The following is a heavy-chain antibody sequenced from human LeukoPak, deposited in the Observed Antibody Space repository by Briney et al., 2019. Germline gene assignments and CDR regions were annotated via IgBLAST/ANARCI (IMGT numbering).Heavy chain of an antibody. J-gene: IGHJ5*02. V-gene: IGHV4-59*08. CDR1: GGSISSYY. CDR3: ARWAMESIAAAGVNWFDP. D-gene: IGHD6-13*01. CDR2: IYYSGST. Sequence: PSETLSLTCTVSGGSISSYYWSWIRQPPGEGLEWIGYIYYSGSTNYNPSLKSRVTISVDTSKNQFSLKLSSVTAADTAVYYCARWAMESIAAAGVNWFDPWGQGTLVTVSS.